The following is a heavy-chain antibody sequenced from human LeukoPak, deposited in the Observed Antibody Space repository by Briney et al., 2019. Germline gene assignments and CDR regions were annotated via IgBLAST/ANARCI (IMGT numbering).Heavy chain of an antibody. CDR3: ARDERFCNGDNHYPDLGY. CDR1: GYTFTVYY. CDR2: INPNTGDT. Sequence: ASVKVSCKASGYTFTVYYLFWVRQAPGQGLEWMGGINPNTGDTRYGQKFQGRVTLTRDTSIRTTYMELSSLRSDDTAVYYCARDERFCNGDNHYPDLGYWGQGTLVTVSS. J-gene: IGHJ4*02. V-gene: IGHV1-2*02. D-gene: IGHD2-15*01.